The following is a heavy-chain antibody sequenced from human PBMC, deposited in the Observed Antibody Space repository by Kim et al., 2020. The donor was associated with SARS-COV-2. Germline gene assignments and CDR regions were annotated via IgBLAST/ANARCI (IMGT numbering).Heavy chain of an antibody. Sequence: SVKVSCKASGGTFSSYAISWVRQAPGQGLEWMGGIIPIFGTANYAQKFQGRVTITADESTSTAYMELSSLRSEDTAVYCCASASHRRTTVVTPKYFDLWGRGTLVTVSS. D-gene: IGHD4-17*01. V-gene: IGHV1-69*13. CDR2: IIPIFGTA. J-gene: IGHJ2*01. CDR1: GGTFSSYA. CDR3: ASASHRRTTVVTPKYFDL.